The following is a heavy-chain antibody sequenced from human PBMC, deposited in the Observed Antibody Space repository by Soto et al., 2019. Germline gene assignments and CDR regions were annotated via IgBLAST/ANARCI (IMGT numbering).Heavy chain of an antibody. J-gene: IGHJ4*02. CDR1: GGTFSSYA. V-gene: IGHV1-69*13. CDR2: IIPIFGTA. Sequence: GASVKVSCKASGGTFSSYAISWVRQAPGQGLEWMGGIIPIFGTANYAQKFQGRVTITADESTSTAYMELSSLRSEDTAVYYCASPPKQGYYDSSGYGFDYWGQGTLVTVS. CDR3: ASPPKQGYYDSSGYGFDY. D-gene: IGHD3-22*01.